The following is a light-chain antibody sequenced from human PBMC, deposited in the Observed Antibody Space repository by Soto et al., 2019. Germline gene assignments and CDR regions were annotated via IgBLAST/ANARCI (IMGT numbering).Light chain of an antibody. Sequence: EIVMTQSPATLSVSPGERATLSCRASQSINSKLAWYQQKPGQAPRLLIFATSSRAIGTPERFSGSGSGTEFTLTISSLQPDDFATYYCLQYNTYWAFGQGTKVDIK. J-gene: IGKJ1*01. CDR3: LQYNTYWA. V-gene: IGKV3D-15*01. CDR2: ATS. CDR1: QSINSK.